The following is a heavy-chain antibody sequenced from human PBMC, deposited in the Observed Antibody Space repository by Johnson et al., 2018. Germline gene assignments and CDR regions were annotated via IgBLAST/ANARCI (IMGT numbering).Heavy chain of an antibody. CDR1: GFTFRSYS. J-gene: IGHJ3*02. CDR2: TSGSGANT. D-gene: IGHD4-17*01. V-gene: IGHV3-23*04. CDR3: AKVNDNGARGAFDI. Sequence: VQLVQAGGGLVKPGGSLRLSRAASGFTFRSYSMNWVRQAPGKGLEWVSATSGSGANTYYAASVKGRFTISRDNSKNTLYLQMLSLRAEDTAVYYCAKVNDNGARGAFDIWGQGTMVTVSS.